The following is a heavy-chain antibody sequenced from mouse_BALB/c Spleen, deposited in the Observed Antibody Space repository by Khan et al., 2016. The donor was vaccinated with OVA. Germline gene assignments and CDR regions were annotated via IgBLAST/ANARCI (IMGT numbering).Heavy chain of an antibody. CDR3: ARILKGTTDEAMDY. V-gene: IGHV2-2*02. D-gene: IGHD2-14*01. Sequence: VQLQESGPGLVQPSQSLSITCTVSGFSLTSYGVHWVRQPPGKGLEWLGVIWSGGSTDYNAAFISRLSISKDNSKSQVFFKMNSLQANDKAIYYCARILKGTTDEAMDYWGQGTPVTVSS. J-gene: IGHJ4*01. CDR2: IWSGGST. CDR1: GFSLTSYG.